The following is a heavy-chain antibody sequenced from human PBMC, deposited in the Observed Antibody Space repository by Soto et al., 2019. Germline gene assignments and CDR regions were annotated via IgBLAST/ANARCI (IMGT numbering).Heavy chain of an antibody. Sequence: GGSLRLSCAASGFTFSSYAMSWVRQAPGKGLEWVSAISGSGGSTYYADSVKGRFTISRDNSKNTLYLQMNSLRAEDTAVYYCATAVAGEGAFDYWGQGTLVTVSS. J-gene: IGHJ4*02. CDR3: ATAVAGEGAFDY. CDR1: GFTFSSYA. D-gene: IGHD6-19*01. V-gene: IGHV3-23*01. CDR2: ISGSGGST.